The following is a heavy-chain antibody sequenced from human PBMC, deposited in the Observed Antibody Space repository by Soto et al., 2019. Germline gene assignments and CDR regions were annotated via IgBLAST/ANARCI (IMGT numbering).Heavy chain of an antibody. CDR2: ISWNSGSI. V-gene: IGHV3-9*01. CDR3: AKDMSYDYNHPGAFDI. CDR1: GFTFDDYA. D-gene: IGHD3-16*01. J-gene: IGHJ3*02. Sequence: GGSLRLSCAASGFTFDDYAMHWVRQAPGKGLEWVSGISWNSGSIGYADSVKGRFTISRDNAKNSLYLQMNSLRAEDTALYYCAKDMSYDYNHPGAFDIWGQGTMVTVSS.